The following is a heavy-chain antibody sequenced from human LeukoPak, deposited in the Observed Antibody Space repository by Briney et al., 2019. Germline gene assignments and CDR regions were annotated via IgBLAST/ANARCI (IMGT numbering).Heavy chain of an antibody. Sequence: SGTLSLTCTVSGGSVSNGSYYWSWLRQPPGKALEWIGYIYYSGSANYNPSLEGRVTISVDTSKNQFSVKLSSVTAADTAVYYCARGYGSGSYSPPGYWGQGTLVTVSS. CDR3: ARGYGSGSYSPPGY. J-gene: IGHJ4*02. D-gene: IGHD3-10*01. CDR2: IYYSGSA. CDR1: GGSVSNGSYY. V-gene: IGHV4-61*01.